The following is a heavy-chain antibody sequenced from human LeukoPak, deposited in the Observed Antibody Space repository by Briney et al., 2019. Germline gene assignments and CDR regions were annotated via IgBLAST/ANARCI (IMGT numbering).Heavy chain of an antibody. Sequence: APVKVSCKASGYTFTSYYMHWVRQAPGQGLEWMGIINPSGGSTSYAQKFQGRVTMTRDTDTTTYYMEMRSLRSDDTAIYYCTRDLGVTAKDPFEYWGQGTLVTVTS. CDR1: GYTFTSYY. CDR3: TRDLGVTAKDPFEY. D-gene: IGHD3-10*01. CDR2: INPSGGST. V-gene: IGHV1-46*01. J-gene: IGHJ4*02.